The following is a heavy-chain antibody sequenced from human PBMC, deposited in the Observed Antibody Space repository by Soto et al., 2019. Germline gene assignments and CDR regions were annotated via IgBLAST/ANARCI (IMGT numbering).Heavy chain of an antibody. CDR3: ARVGVYCSSTGCYTKGYYYYYGMDV. CDR1: GGSISSYY. D-gene: IGHD2-2*02. J-gene: IGHJ6*02. V-gene: IGHV4-59*01. Sequence: SETLSLTCTVSGGSISSYYWSWIRQPPGKGLEWIGYIYYSGSTNYNPSLKSRVTISVDTSKNQFSLKLSSVTAADTAVYYCARVGVYCSSTGCYTKGYYYYYGMDVWGQGTTVTVSS. CDR2: IYYSGST.